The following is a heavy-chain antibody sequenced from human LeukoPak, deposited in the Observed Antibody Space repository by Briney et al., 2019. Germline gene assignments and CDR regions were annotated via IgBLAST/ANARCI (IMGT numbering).Heavy chain of an antibody. Sequence: GGSLRLSCSASGFIFRSFSMIWVRQAPGRGLEWVSSITGSSNFIYYADSVKGRFTISRDNSKNTLYLQMNSLRADDTAVYYCASSPPTGITVSYFDYWGLGTLVTVSS. V-gene: IGHV3-21*04. CDR2: ITGSSNFI. D-gene: IGHD4-17*01. CDR3: ASSPPTGITVSYFDY. J-gene: IGHJ4*02. CDR1: GFIFRSFS.